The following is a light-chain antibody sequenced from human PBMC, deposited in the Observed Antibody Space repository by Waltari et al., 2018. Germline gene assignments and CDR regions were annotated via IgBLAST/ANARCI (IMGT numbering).Light chain of an antibody. Sequence: QFVLTQQPSASGTPGQTITISCSGGTSNIESSSVNWYQQLPGAAPKVLIHTNYQRASGVPDRFPGSKAKTSASLAISVLQAEDEAEYVCAAWDDSLSGQVIFGGGTKVTVL. CDR1: TSNIESSS. CDR3: AAWDDSLSGQVI. J-gene: IGLJ2*01. V-gene: IGLV1-44*01. CDR2: TNY.